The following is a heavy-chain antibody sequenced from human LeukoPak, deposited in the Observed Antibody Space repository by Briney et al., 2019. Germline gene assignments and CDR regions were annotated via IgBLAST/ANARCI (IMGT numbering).Heavy chain of an antibody. V-gene: IGHV3-30-3*01. J-gene: IGHJ4*02. Sequence: GRSLRLSCAASGFTFSSYAMHWVRQAPGKGLEWVAVISYDGSNKYYADSVKGRFTISRDNSKNTLYLQMNSLRAEDTVVYYCARDRQFTYYYDSSGYYFDYWGQGTLVTVSS. CDR3: ARDRQFTYYYDSSGYYFDY. D-gene: IGHD3-22*01. CDR1: GFTFSSYA. CDR2: ISYDGSNK.